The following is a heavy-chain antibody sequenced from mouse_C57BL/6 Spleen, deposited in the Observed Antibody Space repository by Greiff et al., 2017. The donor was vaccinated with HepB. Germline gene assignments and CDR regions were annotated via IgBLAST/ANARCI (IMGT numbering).Heavy chain of an antibody. J-gene: IGHJ2*01. V-gene: IGHV2-9-1*01. CDR2: IWTGGGT. D-gene: IGHD1-1*01. CDR1: GFSLTSYA. Sequence: VQRVESGPGLVAPSQSLSITCTVSGFSLTSYAISWVRQPPGKGLEWLGVIWTGGGTNYNSALKSRLSISKDNSKSQVFLKMNSLQTDDTARYYCARNYYYGSSYSYFDYWGQGTTLTVSS. CDR3: ARNYYYGSSYSYFDY.